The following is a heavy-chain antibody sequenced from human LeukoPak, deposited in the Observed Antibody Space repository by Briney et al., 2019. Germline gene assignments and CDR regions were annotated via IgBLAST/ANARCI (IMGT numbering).Heavy chain of an antibody. CDR2: INWNGGST. V-gene: IGHV3-20*04. CDR3: ARDRTAVADNDAFDI. D-gene: IGHD6-19*01. CDR1: GFTFDDYG. J-gene: IGHJ3*02. Sequence: GGSLRLSCAASGFTFDDYGMSWVRQAPGKGLEWVSGINWNGGSTGYADSVKGRFTISRDNAKNALYLQMNSLRAEDTAVYYCARDRTAVADNDAFDIWGQGTMVTVSS.